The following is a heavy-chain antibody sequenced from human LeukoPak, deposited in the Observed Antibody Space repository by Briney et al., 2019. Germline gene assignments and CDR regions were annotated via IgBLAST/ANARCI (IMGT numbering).Heavy chain of an antibody. Sequence: GGSLRLSCEASGFTFSSNEMHWVRQAPGKGLEWVTLISNDGGNKYYAESVKGRFTISRDNSKNTLYLQMNSLRVEDTAVYYCARDVGYWYFDLWGRGTLVTVSS. CDR2: ISNDGGNK. D-gene: IGHD2-15*01. V-gene: IGHV3-30-3*01. J-gene: IGHJ2*01. CDR1: GFTFSSNE. CDR3: ARDVGYWYFDL.